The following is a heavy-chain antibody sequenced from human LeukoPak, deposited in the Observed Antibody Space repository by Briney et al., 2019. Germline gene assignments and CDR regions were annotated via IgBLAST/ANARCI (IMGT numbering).Heavy chain of an antibody. J-gene: IGHJ4*02. D-gene: IGHD3-10*01. V-gene: IGHV3-15*01. CDR3: TTGITMVRGVIHLIDY. CDR1: GFTFSNAR. Sequence: GGSLRLSCAACGFTFSNARMSWVRQAPGKGLEWVGRIKSKTDGGTTDYAAPVKGRFTISRDDSKNTLYLQMNSLKTEDTAVYYCTTGITMVRGVIHLIDYWGQGTLVTVSS. CDR2: IKSKTDGGTT.